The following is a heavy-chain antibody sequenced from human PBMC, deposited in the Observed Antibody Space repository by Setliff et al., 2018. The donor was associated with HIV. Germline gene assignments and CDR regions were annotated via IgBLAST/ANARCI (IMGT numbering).Heavy chain of an antibody. D-gene: IGHD4-17*01. Sequence: GASVKVSCKASGYTFTGYYMHWVRQAPGQGLEWMGRIAPNSDGTKYAQKFEGRVTMTRDTSTSTVYMELSSLRSEDTAVYYCALDYGDNNWFDPWGQGTLVTVSS. CDR2: IAPNSDGT. V-gene: IGHV1-2*06. J-gene: IGHJ5*02. CDR1: GYTFTGYY. CDR3: ALDYGDNNWFDP.